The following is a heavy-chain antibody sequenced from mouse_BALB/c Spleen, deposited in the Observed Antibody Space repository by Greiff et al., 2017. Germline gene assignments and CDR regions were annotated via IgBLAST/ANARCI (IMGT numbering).Heavy chain of an antibody. V-gene: IGHV3-6*02. D-gene: IGHD2-4*01. Sequence: EVKLMESGPGLVKPSQSLSLTCSVTGYSITSGYYWNWIRQFPGNKLEWMGYISYDGSNNYNPSLKNRISITRDTSKNQFFLKLNSVTTEDTATYYCARGYYDYDGDYWGQGTTLTVSS. CDR2: ISYDGSN. CDR1: GYSITSGYY. CDR3: ARGYYDYDGDY. J-gene: IGHJ2*01.